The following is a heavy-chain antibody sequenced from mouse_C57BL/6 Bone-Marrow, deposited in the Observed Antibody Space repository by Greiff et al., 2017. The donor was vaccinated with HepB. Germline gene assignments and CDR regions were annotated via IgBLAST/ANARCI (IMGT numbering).Heavy chain of an antibody. D-gene: IGHD2-5*01. CDR3: AREVYSNPYAY. CDR1: GYTFTSYW. V-gene: IGHV1-50*01. J-gene: IGHJ3*01. CDR2: IDPSDSYT. Sequence: QVQLQQPGAELVKPGASVKLSCKASGYTFTSYWMQWVKQRPGQGLEWIGEIDPSDSYTNYNQKFKGKATLTVDTSSSTAYMQLSSLTSADAAVYYCAREVYSNPYAYWGQGTLVTVSA.